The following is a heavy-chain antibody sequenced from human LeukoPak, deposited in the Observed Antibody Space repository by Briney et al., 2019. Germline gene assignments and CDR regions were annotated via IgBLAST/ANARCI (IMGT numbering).Heavy chain of an antibody. CDR3: ARGDCSSTSCYTFYYYYYGMDV. CDR1: GGSFSGYY. Sequence: RTSETLSLTCAVYGGSFSGYYWSWIRQPPGKGLEWIGEINHSGSTNYNLSLKSRVTISVDTSKNQFSLKLSSVTAADTAVYYCARGDCSSTSCYTFYYYYYGMDVWGQETTVTVSS. D-gene: IGHD2-2*02. V-gene: IGHV4-34*01. J-gene: IGHJ6*02. CDR2: INHSGST.